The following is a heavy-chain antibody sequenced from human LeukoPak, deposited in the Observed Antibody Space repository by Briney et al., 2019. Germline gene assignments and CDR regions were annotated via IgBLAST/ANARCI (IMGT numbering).Heavy chain of an antibody. V-gene: IGHV1-69*05. CDR2: IIPIFGTA. CDR1: GGTFSSYA. CDR3: ARDHCSGGSCYSDY. J-gene: IGHJ4*02. D-gene: IGHD2-15*01. Sequence: SVKVSCKASGGTFSSYAISWVRQAPGQGLEWMGGIIPIFGTANYAQKFQGRVTMTTDTSTSTAYMELRSLRSDDTAVYYCARDHCSGGSCYSDYWGQGTLVTVSS.